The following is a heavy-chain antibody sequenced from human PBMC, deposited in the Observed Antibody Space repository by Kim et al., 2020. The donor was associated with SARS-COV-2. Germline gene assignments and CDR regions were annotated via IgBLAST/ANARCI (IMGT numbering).Heavy chain of an antibody. CDR2: MYYTGST. V-gene: IGHV4-59*01. D-gene: IGHD3-10*01. CDR3: ARGVAGFGDPDAFDI. J-gene: IGHJ3*02. CDR1: GGAISSYY. Sequence: SETLSLTCTVSGGAISSYYLNWIRQPPGKGLEWVGYMYYTGSTNYNPSLESRVIMSIDTPKNQFSLNLNFVTAADTAVYYCARGVAGFGDPDAFDIWCQG.